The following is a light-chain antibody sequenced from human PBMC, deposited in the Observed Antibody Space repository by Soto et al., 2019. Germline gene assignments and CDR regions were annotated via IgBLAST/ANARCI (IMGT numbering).Light chain of an antibody. CDR3: CSCAGSRSCVV. Sequence: QSALTQPASVSGSPGQSITISCTGTSSDVGSYNLVSWYQQHPGKAPKLMIYEVSKRPSGVSNRFSGSKSGNTASLTISGLQAEDEADYYCCSCAGSRSCVVFGGGTKLTVL. J-gene: IGLJ2*01. V-gene: IGLV2-23*02. CDR1: SSDVGSYNL. CDR2: EVS.